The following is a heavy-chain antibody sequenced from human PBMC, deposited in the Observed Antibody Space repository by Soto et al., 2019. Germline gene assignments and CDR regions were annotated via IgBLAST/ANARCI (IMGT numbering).Heavy chain of an antibody. J-gene: IGHJ4*02. Sequence: PSETLSLTCAVSGGSISSDYWLTWFLQPPGKGLEWIAEMYHSGSTNYNPSLKSRVTISVDKSKNQISLKLSSVTAADTAVYYCARVLSSGWSRFDYWGQGTLVTVSS. CDR3: ARVLSSGWSRFDY. CDR2: MYHSGST. D-gene: IGHD6-19*01. V-gene: IGHV4-4*02. CDR1: GGSISSDYW.